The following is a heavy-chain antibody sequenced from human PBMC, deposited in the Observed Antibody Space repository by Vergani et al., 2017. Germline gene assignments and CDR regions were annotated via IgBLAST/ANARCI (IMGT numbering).Heavy chain of an antibody. J-gene: IGHJ4*02. D-gene: IGHD1-1*01. Sequence: QVQLQQWGAGLLKPSETLSLTCAVDGGSFSGYYWSWIRQPPGKGLEWIGEINHSGSTNYNPSLKRRVPISVDTSKDQFSLRRSSVTAADTAVYYCAGIGGTALDYWGQGTLVTVSS. CDR3: AGIGGTALDY. V-gene: IGHV4-34*01. CDR1: GGSFSGYY. CDR2: INHSGST.